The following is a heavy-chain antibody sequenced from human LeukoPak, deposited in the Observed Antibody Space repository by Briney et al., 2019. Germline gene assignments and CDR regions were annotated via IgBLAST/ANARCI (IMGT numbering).Heavy chain of an antibody. V-gene: IGHV3-23*01. D-gene: IGHD6-13*01. CDR1: GFTLSRYW. CDR3: ATDQAALYYFDY. CDR2: ISDSGGST. Sequence: GGSLRLSCAASGFTLSRYWMHWVRQAPGKGLEWVSAISDSGGSTYYADSVKGRFTISRDNSKNTLYLQMNNLRAEDTAVYYCATDQAALYYFDYWGQGTLVTVSS. J-gene: IGHJ4*02.